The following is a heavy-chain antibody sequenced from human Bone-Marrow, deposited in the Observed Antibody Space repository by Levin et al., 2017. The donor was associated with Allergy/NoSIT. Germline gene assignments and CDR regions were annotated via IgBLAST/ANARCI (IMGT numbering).Heavy chain of an antibody. J-gene: IGHJ5*02. D-gene: IGHD6-19*01. CDR3: ARRVAAPPYWFDP. CDR2: IYYSGST. Sequence: SETLSLTCTVSGGSISSSSYYWGWIRQPPGKGLEWIGSIYYSGSTYYNPSLKSRVTISVDTSKNQFSLKLSSVTAADTAVYYCARRVAAPPYWFDPWGQGTLVTVSS. V-gene: IGHV4-39*01. CDR1: GGSISSSSYY.